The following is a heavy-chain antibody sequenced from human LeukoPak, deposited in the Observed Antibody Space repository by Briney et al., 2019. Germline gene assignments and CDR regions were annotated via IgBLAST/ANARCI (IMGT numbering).Heavy chain of an antibody. CDR1: GGSISSSTYY. Sequence: SETLSLTCTVSGGSISSSTYYWGWIRQPPGKGLEWIGSIYYSGSTYYSPSLKSRVTISVDTSKNQFSLKLNSLAAADTAVYHCARQQRICSGGSCYLWFDPWGQGTLVTVSS. V-gene: IGHV4-39*01. CDR2: IYYSGST. CDR3: ARQQRICSGGSCYLWFDP. D-gene: IGHD2-15*01. J-gene: IGHJ5*02.